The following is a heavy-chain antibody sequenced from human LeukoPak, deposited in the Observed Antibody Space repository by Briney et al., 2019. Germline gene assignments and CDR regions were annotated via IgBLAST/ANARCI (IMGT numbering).Heavy chain of an antibody. CDR2: ISSRSSTI. J-gene: IGHJ4*02. CDR3: YSSGSAVPFD. D-gene: IGHD2-15*01. V-gene: IGHV3-48*01. Sequence: PGGSLRLSCAASGFTFSTHDLNWVRQAPGKGLEWVSFISSRSSTIYYADSVKGRFTISRDNSKNTLYLQLNSLRAEDTAVYYCYSSGSAVPFDWGQGTLVTVSS. CDR1: GFTFSTHD.